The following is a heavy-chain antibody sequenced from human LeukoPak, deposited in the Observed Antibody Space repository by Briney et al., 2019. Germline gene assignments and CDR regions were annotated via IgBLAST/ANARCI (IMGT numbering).Heavy chain of an antibody. CDR2: IIPTFGTA. CDR3: ARTLDMSGAGGVYYYYMDV. CDR1: GGTFSSYA. Sequence: SVKVSCKASGGTFSSYAISWVRQAPGQGLEWMGGIIPTFGTANYAQKFQGRVTITTDEYTSTAYMELSSLRSEDTAVYYCARTLDMSGAGGVYYYYMDVWGKGTTVTVSS. D-gene: IGHD3-16*01. J-gene: IGHJ6*03. V-gene: IGHV1-69*05.